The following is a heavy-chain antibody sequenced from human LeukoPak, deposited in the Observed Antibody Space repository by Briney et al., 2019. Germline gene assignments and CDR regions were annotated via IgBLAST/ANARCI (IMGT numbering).Heavy chain of an antibody. V-gene: IGHV1-3*01. Sequence: GASVKASCKASGGTVRSYAISWVRQAPGQRLEWMGWINAGNGNTKYSQKFQGRVTITRDTSASTAYMELSSLRSEDTAVYYCASNGATTGLHHAFDIWGQGTMVTVSS. CDR1: GGTVRSYA. D-gene: IGHD1-14*01. J-gene: IGHJ3*02. CDR3: ASNGATTGLHHAFDI. CDR2: INAGNGNT.